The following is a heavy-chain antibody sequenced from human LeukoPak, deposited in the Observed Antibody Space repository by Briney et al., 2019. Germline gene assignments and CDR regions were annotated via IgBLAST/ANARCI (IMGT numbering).Heavy chain of an antibody. D-gene: IGHD3-22*01. J-gene: IGHJ3*02. V-gene: IGHV1-2*02. Sequence: ASVKVSCKASGYTFTGYYIHWVRQAPGQGLEWMGWINPNSGGSKYAQKFQGRVTMTRDTSISTAYMELSRLRYDDTAVYYCARGFDYYDSSGYNSDAFDIWGHGTMVTVSS. CDR2: INPNSGGS. CDR1: GYTFTGYY. CDR3: ARGFDYYDSSGYNSDAFDI.